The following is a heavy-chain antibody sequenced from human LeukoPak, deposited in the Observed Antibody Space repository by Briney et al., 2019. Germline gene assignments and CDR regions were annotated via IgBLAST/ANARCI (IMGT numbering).Heavy chain of an antibody. V-gene: IGHV1-3*01. J-gene: IGHJ4*02. D-gene: IGHD6-6*01. CDR2: TNAGNGNT. CDR1: GYTFNRYA. Sequence: ASVKVSCKASGYTFNRYAIHWVRQAPGQRLEWMGWTNAGNGNTKYSQKFQGRVTITRDTSASTAYIELSSLRSEDTAVYYCASSGAWYSSSRNFDYWGQGTLVTVSS. CDR3: ASSGAWYSSSRNFDY.